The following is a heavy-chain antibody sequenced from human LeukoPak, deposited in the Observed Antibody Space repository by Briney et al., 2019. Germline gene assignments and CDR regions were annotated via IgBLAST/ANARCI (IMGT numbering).Heavy chain of an antibody. Sequence: ASVTVSCTASGYTFTSYYMHWVRQAPGQGLEWMGIINPSGGSTSYAQKFQGRATMTRDTSTSTVYMELSSLRSEDTAVYYCARNSRNWFDPWGQGTLVTVSS. CDR2: INPSGGST. J-gene: IGHJ5*02. D-gene: IGHD4-23*01. CDR1: GYTFTSYY. V-gene: IGHV1-46*01. CDR3: ARNSRNWFDP.